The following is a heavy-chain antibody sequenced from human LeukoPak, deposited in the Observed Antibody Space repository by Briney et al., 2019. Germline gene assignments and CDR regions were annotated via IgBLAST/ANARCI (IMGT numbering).Heavy chain of an antibody. J-gene: IGHJ4*02. Sequence: ASVKVSCKASGGTFSSYAISWVRQAPGQGLEWMGGIIPIFGTANYAQKFQGRVTITADESTSTAYMELSSLRSEDTAVYYCARVLGHCSSTSCSAPYFDYWGQGTLVTVSS. CDR1: GGTFSSYA. CDR2: IIPIFGTA. CDR3: ARVLGHCSSTSCSAPYFDY. V-gene: IGHV1-69*13. D-gene: IGHD2-2*01.